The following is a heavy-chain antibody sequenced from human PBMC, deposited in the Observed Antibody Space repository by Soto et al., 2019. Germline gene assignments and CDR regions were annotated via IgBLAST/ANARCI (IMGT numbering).Heavy chain of an antibody. CDR3: ARRKRVVVAGGYYYYYMDV. J-gene: IGHJ6*03. Sequence: QVQLVQSGAEVKKPGASVKVSCKASGYTFTSYGIRWVRQAPGQVLEWMGWISAYNGNTNYAQKLQGRVTMTTDTSTRTAYMELRSLRSDDTAVYYCARRKRVVVAGGYYYYYMDVWGKGTTVTVSS. CDR2: ISAYNGNT. CDR1: GYTFTSYG. V-gene: IGHV1-18*01. D-gene: IGHD2-15*01.